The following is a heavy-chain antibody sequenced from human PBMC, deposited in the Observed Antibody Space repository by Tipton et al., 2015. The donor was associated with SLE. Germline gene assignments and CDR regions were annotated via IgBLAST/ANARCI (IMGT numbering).Heavy chain of an antibody. V-gene: IGHV4-34*01. J-gene: IGHJ6*02. D-gene: IGHD3-3*01. Sequence: SRVTISVDTSKNQFSLKLNSVTAADTAVYYCAKRNDFWSGYYGYYYGMDVWGQGTTVTVSS. CDR3: AKRNDFWSGYYGYYYGMDV.